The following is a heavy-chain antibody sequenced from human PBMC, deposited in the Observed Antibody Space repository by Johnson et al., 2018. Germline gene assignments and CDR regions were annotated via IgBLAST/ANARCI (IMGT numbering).Heavy chain of an antibody. D-gene: IGHD1-26*01. CDR2: IWYDGSNK. J-gene: IGHJ3*02. Sequence: QVQLVQSGGGVVQPGRSLRLSCAASEFTFSSYGMHWVRQAPGKGLEWVAVIWYDGSNKYYADSVKGRFTISSDNSKNTLYLQMNSRGAEDTAGYYCARDTGQWVLKGAVDIWGQGTMVTVSS. CDR3: ARDTGQWVLKGAVDI. V-gene: IGHV3-33*01. CDR1: EFTFSSYG.